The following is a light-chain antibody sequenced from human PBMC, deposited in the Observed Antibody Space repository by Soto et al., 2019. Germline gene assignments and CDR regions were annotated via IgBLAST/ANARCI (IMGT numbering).Light chain of an antibody. J-gene: IGKJ5*01. CDR3: QQYNNWPPIN. V-gene: IGKV3-15*01. CDR1: QSVSSN. CDR2: GAF. Sequence: EIVMTQSPAPLSVSRGERATLACRASQSVSSNLAWYQQKPGQAPRLLIYGAFNRATGIPARFSGSGSGTEFTLTIRSLQSEDFAVYYCQQYNNWPPINCGQGTRRAIK.